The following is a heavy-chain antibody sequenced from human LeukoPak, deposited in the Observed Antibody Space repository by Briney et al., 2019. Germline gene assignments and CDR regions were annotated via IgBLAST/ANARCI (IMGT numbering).Heavy chain of an antibody. CDR3: ATFDYGDLQDC. Sequence: ASVKVSCKASGGTFSSYAISWVRQAPGQGLEWMGRIIPILGIANYAQKFQGRVTITADKSTSTAYMELSSLRSEDTAVYYCATFDYGDLQDCWGQGTLVTVSS. CDR1: GGTFSSYA. V-gene: IGHV1-69*04. D-gene: IGHD4-17*01. J-gene: IGHJ4*02. CDR2: IIPILGIA.